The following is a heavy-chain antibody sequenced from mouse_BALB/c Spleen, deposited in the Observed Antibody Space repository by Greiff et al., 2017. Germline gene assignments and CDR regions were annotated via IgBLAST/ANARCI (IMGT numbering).Heavy chain of an antibody. CDR1: GFNIKDYY. Sequence: VQLQQSGAELVRSGASVKLSCTASGFNIKDYYMHWVKQRPEQGLEWIGWIDPENGDTEYAPKFQGKATMTADTSSNTAYLQLSSLTSEDTAVYYCNFHYGWLAYGGQGTLVTVSA. J-gene: IGHJ3*01. V-gene: IGHV14-4*02. CDR3: NFHYGWLAY. CDR2: IDPENGDT. D-gene: IGHD1-1*01.